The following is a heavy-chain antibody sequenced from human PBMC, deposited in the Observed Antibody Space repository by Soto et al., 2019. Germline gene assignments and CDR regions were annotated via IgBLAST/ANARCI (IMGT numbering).Heavy chain of an antibody. V-gene: IGHV3-72*01. CDR3: VRGYRGFDN. D-gene: IGHD3-10*01. Sequence: GGSLRLSCAVSGFTFRDHYMDWVRQAPGKGLEWVGRSRNKDHTYTTEYAASVKGRFTISRDDSENSLFLHMNSLKAEDTAVYCCVRGYRGFDNWGQGTLVTVSS. CDR2: SRNKDHTYTT. J-gene: IGHJ4*02. CDR1: GFTFRDHY.